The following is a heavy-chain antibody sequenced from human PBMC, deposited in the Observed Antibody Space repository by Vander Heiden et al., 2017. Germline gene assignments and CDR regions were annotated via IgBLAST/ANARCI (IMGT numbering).Heavy chain of an antibody. V-gene: IGHV3-23*01. D-gene: IGHD6-19*01. Sequence: EVPLLESGGGLVQPGGSLRLPCAASGFTLSSHAMGWVRQAPGKGLEWVSAISGSGGSTYYADSVQGRFTISRDNSKNTLYLQMNSLRAEDTAVYYCAKDSSGWYRGEYYYYGMDVWGQGTTVTVSS. J-gene: IGHJ6*02. CDR3: AKDSSGWYRGEYYYYGMDV. CDR2: ISGSGGST. CDR1: GFTLSSHA.